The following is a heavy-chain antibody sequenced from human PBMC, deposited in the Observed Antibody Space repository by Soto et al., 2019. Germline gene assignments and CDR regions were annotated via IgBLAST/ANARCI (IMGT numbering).Heavy chain of an antibody. CDR3: ARDLGGFPDY. Sequence: QVQLVQSGAEVKKPGASVKVSCKASGYSFTSYGISWVRQAPGQGLEWMGWISAYNGNRKYAQKFQGIVTMTTDTSTSTAYMELRSLRYDDTAVYYCARDLGGFPDYWGQGTLVTVSS. V-gene: IGHV1-18*01. CDR1: GYSFTSYG. D-gene: IGHD5-12*01. CDR2: ISAYNGNR. J-gene: IGHJ4*02.